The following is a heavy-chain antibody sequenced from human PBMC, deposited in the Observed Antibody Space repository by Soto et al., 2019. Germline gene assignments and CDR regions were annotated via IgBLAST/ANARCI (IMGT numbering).Heavy chain of an antibody. J-gene: IGHJ5*02. CDR2: IYATGAT. CDR1: GASISGFY. V-gene: IGHV4-4*07. CDR3: VRDGTKTLRDWFDP. Sequence: SETLSLTCTVSGASISGFYWSWIRKSAGKGLEWIGRIYATGATDYNPSLKSRVMMSVDTSKKQFSLKLRSVTAADTAVYYCVRDGTKTLRDWFDPWGQGISVTVSS. D-gene: IGHD1-1*01.